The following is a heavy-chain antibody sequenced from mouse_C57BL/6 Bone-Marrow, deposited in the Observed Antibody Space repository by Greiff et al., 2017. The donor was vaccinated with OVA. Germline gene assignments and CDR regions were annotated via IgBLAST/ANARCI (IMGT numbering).Heavy chain of an antibody. CDR2: ISDGGSST. CDR1: GFTFSSYA. Sequence: EVQLVESGGGLVKPGGSLKLSCAASGFTFSSYAMSWVRQTPEKRLEWVATISDGGSSTYYPDNVKGRFTISRDNAKNNLYLQMSHLKAEDTAMYYCARGRGLGDWFAYWGQGTLVTVSA. CDR3: ARGRGLGDWFAY. V-gene: IGHV5-4*01. J-gene: IGHJ3*01. D-gene: IGHD2-4*01.